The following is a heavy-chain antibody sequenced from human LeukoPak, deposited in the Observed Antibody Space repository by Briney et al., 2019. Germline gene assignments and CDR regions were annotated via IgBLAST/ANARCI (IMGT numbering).Heavy chain of an antibody. CDR3: ATRYNYNWGFDY. D-gene: IGHD5-18*01. CDR1: GYTFSTYA. Sequence: GASVKVSCKASGYTFSTYAMHWVRQAPGQRLEWMGWINAGNGNTKYSQKFQGRVILTSDTSASTAYMELSSLRSEDTAVYYCATRYNYNWGFDYWGQGTLVTVSS. CDR2: INAGNGNT. V-gene: IGHV1-3*01. J-gene: IGHJ4*02.